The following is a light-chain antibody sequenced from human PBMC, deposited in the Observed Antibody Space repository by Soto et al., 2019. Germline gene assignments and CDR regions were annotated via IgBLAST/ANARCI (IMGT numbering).Light chain of an antibody. CDR1: QSISSY. J-gene: IGKJ4*01. V-gene: IGKV1-39*01. Sequence: IQMTQSPSSLSASVGDRVTITCRASQSISSYLNWYQQKPGKAPNLLIYAASSLQSGVPSRFSGSGSGTDFTLTISSLLPEDFATYYCQQSYSASFGGGTKVDIK. CDR3: QQSYSAS. CDR2: AAS.